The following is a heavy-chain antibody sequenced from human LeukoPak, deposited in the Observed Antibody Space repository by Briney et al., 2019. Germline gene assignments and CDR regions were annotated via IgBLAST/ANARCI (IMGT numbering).Heavy chain of an antibody. J-gene: IGHJ4*02. CDR3: ARSRYYYDSSGYYYVSPFDY. CDR2: ISSSGSTI. V-gene: IGHV3-48*03. CDR1: GFTFGSYE. Sequence: GGSLRLSCAASGFTFGSYEMNWVRQAPGKGLEWVSYISSSGSTIYYADSVKGRFTISRDNAKNSLYLQMNSLRAEDTAVYYCARSRYYYDSSGYYYVSPFDYWGQGTLVTVSS. D-gene: IGHD3-22*01.